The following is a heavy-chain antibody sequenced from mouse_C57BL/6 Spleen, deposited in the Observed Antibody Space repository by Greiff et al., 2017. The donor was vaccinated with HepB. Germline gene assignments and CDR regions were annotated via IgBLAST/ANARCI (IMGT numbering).Heavy chain of an antibody. J-gene: IGHJ1*03. CDR3: ASLGPYDGWYFDV. CDR1: GYTFTDYY. D-gene: IGHD2-12*01. V-gene: IGHV1-19*01. CDR2: INPYNGGT. Sequence: EVQLQQSGPVLVKPGASVKMSCKASGYTFTDYYMNWVKQSHGKSLEWIGVINPYNGGTSYNQKFKGKATLTVDKSSSTAYMELNSLTSEDSAVYYCASLGPYDGWYFDVWGTGTTVTVSS.